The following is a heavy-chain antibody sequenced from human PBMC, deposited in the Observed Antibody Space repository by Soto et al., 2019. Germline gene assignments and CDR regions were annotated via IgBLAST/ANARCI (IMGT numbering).Heavy chain of an antibody. CDR3: ASVPHPRVEKGWNSFDS. CDR1: RGSISRYY. V-gene: IGHV4-59*01. D-gene: IGHD1-1*01. Sequence: PSESRSLTCTVGRGSISRYYWNWLRHPPGKGLEWIGYIYYSGITNYNPSLKSRVTISVDTSKNQFSLKLSSVTAADTAVYYCASVPHPRVEKGWNSFDSWGQGTLVTVS. CDR2: IYYSGIT. J-gene: IGHJ4*02.